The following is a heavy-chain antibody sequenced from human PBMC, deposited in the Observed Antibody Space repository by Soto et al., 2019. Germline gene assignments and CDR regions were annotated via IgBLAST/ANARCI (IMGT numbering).Heavy chain of an antibody. Sequence: QVQLQESGPGLVKPSQTLSLTCTVSGGSISSGGYYWSWIRQHPGKGLEWIGYIYYSGSTYYNPSLKSRVTLSVDPSKNQVSRKLSSVTAADTAVYYCARDQGYSYGYLGYFDYWGQGTLVTVSS. J-gene: IGHJ4*02. CDR1: GGSISSGGYY. CDR2: IYYSGST. V-gene: IGHV4-31*03. CDR3: ARDQGYSYGYLGYFDY. D-gene: IGHD5-18*01.